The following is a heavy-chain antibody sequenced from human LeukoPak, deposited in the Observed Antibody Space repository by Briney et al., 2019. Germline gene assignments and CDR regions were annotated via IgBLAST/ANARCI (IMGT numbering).Heavy chain of an antibody. CDR3: ASLLRQKMRALN. CDR2: IYSGGST. J-gene: IGHJ4*02. CDR1: GFTVSSNY. Sequence: GGSLRLSCAASGFTVSSNYMSWVRQAPGKGLEWVSVIYSGGSTYYADSVKGRFTISRDNSKNTLYLQMNSLRAEDTAVYYCASLLRQKMRALNWGQGTLVTVSS. V-gene: IGHV3-53*01.